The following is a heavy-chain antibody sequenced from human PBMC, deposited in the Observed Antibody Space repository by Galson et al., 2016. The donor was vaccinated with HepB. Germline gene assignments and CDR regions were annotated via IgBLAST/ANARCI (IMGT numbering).Heavy chain of an antibody. D-gene: IGHD4/OR15-4a*01. CDR1: GGSFGDYS. CDR2: IIPLFERT. Sequence: SVKVSCKASGGSFGDYSINWVRQAPGQGLEWVGGIIPLFERTTYAQEFQGRVSISADGSTSTAYMELSSLRFGDTAVYYCARGGTMMLALATLDYWGQGTLITVST. CDR3: ARGGTMMLALATLDY. J-gene: IGHJ4*02. V-gene: IGHV1-69*13.